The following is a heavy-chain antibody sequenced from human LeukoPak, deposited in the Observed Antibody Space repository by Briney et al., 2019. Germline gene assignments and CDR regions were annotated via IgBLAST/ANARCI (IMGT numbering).Heavy chain of an antibody. CDR2: IGSSGSPK. CDR3: GRNEWLRVDY. CDR1: GFTFSNYE. D-gene: IGHD5-12*01. Sequence: GGSLRLSCAASGFTFSNYEMKWVRQAPGKGLEWISYIGSSGSPKYYADSVKGRFTISRDNAKNSLYLQMNSLRAEDTAVYYCGRNEWLRVDYWGQGTPVTVSS. V-gene: IGHV3-48*03. J-gene: IGHJ4*02.